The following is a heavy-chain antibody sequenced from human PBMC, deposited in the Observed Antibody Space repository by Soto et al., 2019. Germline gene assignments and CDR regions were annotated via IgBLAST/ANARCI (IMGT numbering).Heavy chain of an antibody. CDR2: INLNSGDT. V-gene: IGHV1-2*02. D-gene: IGHD2-15*01. Sequence: ASVKVSCKTSGDTFTDSSMHWVRQAPGQGLERMGWINLNSGDTNYAEKFRGRVTMTRDTSIITAYMELTRLKSDDTAVYYCARCIVVVVAATADNWFDPWGQGTLVTVSS. CDR3: ARCIVVVVAATADNWFDP. CDR1: GDTFTDSS. J-gene: IGHJ5*02.